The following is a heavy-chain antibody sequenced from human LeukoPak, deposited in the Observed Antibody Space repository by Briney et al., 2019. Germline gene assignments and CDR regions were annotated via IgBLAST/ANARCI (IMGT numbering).Heavy chain of an antibody. J-gene: IGHJ1*01. V-gene: IGHV3-15*01. D-gene: IGHD3-3*01. CDR1: GFTFRDAW. CDR2: IRSKTDGGTT. CDR3: AKHIYGVVSIQQ. Sequence: GGSLRLSCAASGFTFRDAWMTWGRQAPGKGLEWVGRIRSKTDGGTTDYAVSVQGRFTISRDDSKNTLYLQMSSLKTEDTAVYYCAKHIYGVVSIQQWGQGTLVTVSS.